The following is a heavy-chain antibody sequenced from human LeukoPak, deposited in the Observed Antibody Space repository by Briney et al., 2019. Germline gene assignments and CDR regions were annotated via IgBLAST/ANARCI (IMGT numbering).Heavy chain of an antibody. CDR2: FDPEDGET. Sequence: ASVKVSCKVSGYTLTELSMHWVRQAPGKGLEWMEGFDPEDGETIYAQKFQGRVTMTEDTSTDTAYMELSSLRSEDTAVYYCATGRIVVGATPQPNYYGMDVWGQGTTVTVSS. CDR3: ATGRIVVGATPQPNYYGMDV. V-gene: IGHV1-24*01. J-gene: IGHJ6*02. D-gene: IGHD2-15*01. CDR1: GYTLTELS.